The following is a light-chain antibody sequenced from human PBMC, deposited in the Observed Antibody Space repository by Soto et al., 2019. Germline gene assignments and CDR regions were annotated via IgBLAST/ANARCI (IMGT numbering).Light chain of an antibody. CDR1: QSSSSW. Sequence: DIQMTQSPSTLSASVGDRVTITCRASQSSSSWLAWYQQKPGKAPRLLSYKASSLESGVPSRFSGSGSGTEFTLTISSLQPDDFATYYCQQYNSYWRFGQGTKVE. CDR3: QQYNSYWR. V-gene: IGKV1-5*03. CDR2: KAS. J-gene: IGKJ1*01.